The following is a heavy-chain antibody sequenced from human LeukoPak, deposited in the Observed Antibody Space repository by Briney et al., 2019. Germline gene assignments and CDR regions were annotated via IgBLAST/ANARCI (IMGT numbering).Heavy chain of an antibody. CDR2: IYYSGST. CDR3: ARGKAGYYDSSGSFDY. Sequence: SETLSLTCTVSGGSISSYYWSWIRQPPGKGLEWIGYIYYSGSTNYNPSLKSRVTISVDTSKNQFSLKLSSVTAADTAVYYCARGKAGYYDSSGSFDYWGQGTLVTVSS. CDR1: GGSISSYY. V-gene: IGHV4-59*01. J-gene: IGHJ4*02. D-gene: IGHD3-22*01.